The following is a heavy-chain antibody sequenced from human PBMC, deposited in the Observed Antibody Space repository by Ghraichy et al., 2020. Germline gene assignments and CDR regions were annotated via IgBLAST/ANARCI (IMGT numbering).Heavy chain of an antibody. Sequence: GGSLRLSCAASGFIFSSYSMNWVRQAPGKGLEWVSKISSSGSTIYYADSVKGRFTISRDNAKNSLYLQMNSLRAEDTAVYYCARGLSGGYYDTSDYRTEPPYFDYWGQGTLVTVSS. J-gene: IGHJ4*02. D-gene: IGHD3-22*01. CDR2: ISSSGSTI. V-gene: IGHV3-48*04. CDR3: ARGLSGGYYDTSDYRTEPPYFDY. CDR1: GFIFSSYS.